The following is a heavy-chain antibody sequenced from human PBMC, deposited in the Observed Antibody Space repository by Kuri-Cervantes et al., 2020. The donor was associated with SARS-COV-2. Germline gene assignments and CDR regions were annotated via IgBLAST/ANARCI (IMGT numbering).Heavy chain of an antibody. J-gene: IGHJ4*02. D-gene: IGHD4-17*01. CDR2: IIPIFGTA. V-gene: IGHV1-69*06. CDR3: ARATTGKGRVFDY. Sequence: SVKVFCKASGGTFSSYAISWVRHAPGQGLEWMGGIIPIFGTANYAQKFQGRVTITADKYTSTDYMELSSLRSEDTAVYYCARATTGKGRVFDYWGQGTLVTVSS. CDR1: GGTFSSYA.